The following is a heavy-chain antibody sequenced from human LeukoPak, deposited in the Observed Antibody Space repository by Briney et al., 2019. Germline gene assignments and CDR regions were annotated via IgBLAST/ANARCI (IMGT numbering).Heavy chain of an antibody. CDR2: INPSGGST. CDR3: ARVPLPLYGDYEAYFDY. J-gene: IGHJ4*02. D-gene: IGHD4-17*01. V-gene: IGHV1-46*01. Sequence: ASVKVSCTASGYTFTSYYMHWVRQAPGQGLEWMGIINPSGGSTSYAQKFQGRVTMTRDTSTSTVYMELSSLRSEDTAVYYCARVPLPLYGDYEAYFDYSGQGTLVTVSS. CDR1: GYTFTSYY.